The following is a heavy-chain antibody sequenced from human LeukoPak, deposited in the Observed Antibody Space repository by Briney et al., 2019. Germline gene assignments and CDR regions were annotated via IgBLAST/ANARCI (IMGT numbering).Heavy chain of an antibody. V-gene: IGHV1-18*01. D-gene: IGHD1-26*01. CDR3: ARDRVGATTGPNDY. J-gene: IGHJ4*02. CDR1: GYTFTSYG. CDR2: ISAYNGNT. Sequence: ASVKVSCKASGYTFTSYGISWVRQAPGQGLEWMGWISAYNGNTNYAQKLQGRVTMTTDTSTSTAYMELRSLRSDDTAMYYCARDRVGATTGPNDYWGQGTLVTVSS.